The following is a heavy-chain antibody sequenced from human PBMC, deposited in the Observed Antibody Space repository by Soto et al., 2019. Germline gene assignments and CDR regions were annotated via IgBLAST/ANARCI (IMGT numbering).Heavy chain of an antibody. CDR3: ARYGSGTYYPTTFDY. J-gene: IGHJ4*02. D-gene: IGHD3-10*01. Sequence: SETLSLTCTVSGGSISSGGYYWSWIRQHPGKGLECIGYIYYSGSTYYNPSLKSRVTISVDTSENQFSLKLSSVTAADTALYYCARYGSGTYYPTTFDYWGQGTLVTVSS. V-gene: IGHV4-31*03. CDR2: IYYSGST. CDR1: GGSISSGGYY.